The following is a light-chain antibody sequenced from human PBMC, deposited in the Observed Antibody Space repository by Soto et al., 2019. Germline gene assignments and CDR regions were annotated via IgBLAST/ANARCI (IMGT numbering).Light chain of an antibody. CDR3: QQYGASPR. CDR2: GAS. Sequence: DIVLTQSPGTLSLSPGERATLSCRASQSVSSGYLAWYQHKPGQAPRLLIYGASNRATGIPDRFSGSGSGTDFTLTINRLEPEDFAVYFCQQYGASPRFGQGTRLEIK. CDR1: QSVSSGY. V-gene: IGKV3-20*01. J-gene: IGKJ5*01.